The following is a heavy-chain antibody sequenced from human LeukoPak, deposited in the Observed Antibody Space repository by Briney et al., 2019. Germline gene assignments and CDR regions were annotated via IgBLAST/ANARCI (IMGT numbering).Heavy chain of an antibody. Sequence: GASVKVSCKASGGTFSSYAISWVRQAPGQGLEWMGGIIPIFGTANYAQKFQGRVMITADESTSTAYMELSSLRSEDTAVYYCARGRNVVVVPAATPPYFDYWGQGTLVTVSS. CDR2: IIPIFGTA. V-gene: IGHV1-69*13. CDR3: ARGRNVVVVPAATPPYFDY. J-gene: IGHJ4*02. D-gene: IGHD2-2*01. CDR1: GGTFSSYA.